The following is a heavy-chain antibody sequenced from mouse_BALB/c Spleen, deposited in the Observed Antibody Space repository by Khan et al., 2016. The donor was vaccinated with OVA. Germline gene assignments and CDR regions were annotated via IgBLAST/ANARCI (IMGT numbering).Heavy chain of an antibody. V-gene: IGHV5-6-3*01. J-gene: IGHJ2*01. CDR1: GFIFSSYG. D-gene: IGHD2-10*02. Sequence: EVKLLESGGGLVQPGGSLKLSCAASGFIFSSYGMSWVRQNSDKRLELVATINSNGGNTYYPDSVKGRFTISRENAKNPLYLQMSSLKSEDTAMYSCTSGEYVWLPYYFDYWGQGTTLTVSS. CDR3: TSGEYVWLPYYFDY. CDR2: INSNGGNT.